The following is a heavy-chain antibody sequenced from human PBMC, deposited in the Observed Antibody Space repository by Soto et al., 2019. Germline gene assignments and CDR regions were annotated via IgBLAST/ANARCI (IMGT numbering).Heavy chain of an antibody. CDR3: AKGDNLGPKTGYAFDP. CDR2: TYFRSKWYN. CDR1: GDSVSSNTAS. V-gene: IGHV6-1*01. J-gene: IGHJ5*02. Sequence: TLSLTCAISGDSVSSNTASWNWIRQSPSRGLEWLGRTYFRSKWYNDYAVSVKSRIIINPDTSNNQFSLQLNSVTPEDTAVYFCAKGDNLGPKTGYAFDPWGQGIMVTVSS. D-gene: IGHD5-12*01.